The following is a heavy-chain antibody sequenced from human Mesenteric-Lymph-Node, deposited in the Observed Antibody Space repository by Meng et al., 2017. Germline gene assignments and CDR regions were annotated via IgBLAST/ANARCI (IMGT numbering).Heavy chain of an antibody. CDR1: GGSISSSTYY. D-gene: IGHD3-10*01. CDR2: IYYSGRT. V-gene: IGHV4-39*01. J-gene: IGHJ4*02. CDR3: ARLWFGERPPDY. Sequence: QLQLQESGPGLVKPSETLSLTCTASGGSISSSTYYWVWIRQPPGKELEWIGSIYYSGRTYYNPSLKSRVTMSVDTSKNQFSLKLSSVTAADTAVYYCARLWFGERPPDYWGQGTLVTVSS.